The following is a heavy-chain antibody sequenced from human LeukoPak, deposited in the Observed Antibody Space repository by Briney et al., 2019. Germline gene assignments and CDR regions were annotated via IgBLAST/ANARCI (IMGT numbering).Heavy chain of an antibody. D-gene: IGHD3-16*01. CDR3: AGDSRGTTFDY. Sequence: GGSLRLSCEVSGFSFSTYWMSWVRQAPGKGLEWVGQTNEHEAEKYYGDAVRGRFTIYRDNAKNSLYLQMNSLRPEDTAVYYCAGDSRGTTFDYWGQGTLVTVSS. V-gene: IGHV3-7*01. CDR1: GFSFSTYW. J-gene: IGHJ4*02. CDR2: TNEHEAEK.